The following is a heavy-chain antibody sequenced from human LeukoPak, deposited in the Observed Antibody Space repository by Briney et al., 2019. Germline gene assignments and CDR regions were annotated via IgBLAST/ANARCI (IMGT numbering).Heavy chain of an antibody. V-gene: IGHV2-5*02. D-gene: IGHD1-14*01. Sequence: ESGPTLVNPTQTLTLTCTFSGFSLSPSGVGVGWIRQPPGKALEWLALIFWDDDKRYSPSLRSRITSTKDTSKNPVVLTMTNMDPVDTATYYSAHSSVSSVSDRGFDPWGQGTLVTVSS. CDR3: AHSSVSSVSDRGFDP. CDR1: GFSLSPSGVG. CDR2: IFWDDDK. J-gene: IGHJ5*02.